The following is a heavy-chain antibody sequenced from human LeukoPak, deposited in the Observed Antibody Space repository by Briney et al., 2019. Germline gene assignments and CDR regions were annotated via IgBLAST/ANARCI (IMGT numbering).Heavy chain of an antibody. V-gene: IGHV1-18*01. CDR1: GYTFTHHG. D-gene: IGHD6-19*01. CDR2: ISCYNGDT. CDR3: ARDPSNTSGWYQYFDA. Sequence: ASVRVSCKASGYTFTHHGIAWVRQAPGQGLAWMGWISCYNGDTIYAQKFQGRVTLTTEKSTSTVYMELRSLTSDDTAVYYCARDPSNTSGWYQYFDAWGRGTLVSVSS. J-gene: IGHJ2*01.